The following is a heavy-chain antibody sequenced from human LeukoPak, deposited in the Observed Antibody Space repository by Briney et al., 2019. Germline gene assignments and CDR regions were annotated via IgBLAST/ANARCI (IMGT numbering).Heavy chain of an antibody. CDR3: ARGAAGSYFDY. Sequence: GGSLRLSCAASGFTFSSYWMSWVRQAPGKGLEWVANIKQDGSEKYYVDSVKGRFTISRDNSKNTLYLQMNSLRAEDTAVYYCARGAAGSYFDYWGQGTLVTVSS. V-gene: IGHV3-7*01. D-gene: IGHD3-10*01. CDR1: GFTFSSYW. CDR2: IKQDGSEK. J-gene: IGHJ4*02.